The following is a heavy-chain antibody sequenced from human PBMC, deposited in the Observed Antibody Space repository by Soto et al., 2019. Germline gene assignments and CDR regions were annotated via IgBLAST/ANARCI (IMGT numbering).Heavy chain of an antibody. D-gene: IGHD3-3*01. CDR3: ARHLLGFFPNAMDV. V-gene: IGHV4-39*01. J-gene: IGHJ6*02. CDR2: VYYMGAT. CDR1: GSSISSTRYY. Sequence: SDTLSLTCTVTGSSISSTRYYWVWIRQPPGKGLEWVGSVYYMGATYYNPSLRSRVTISVDMAKNQFSLNLNSVTAADTAVYYCARHLLGFFPNAMDVWGQGTSVT.